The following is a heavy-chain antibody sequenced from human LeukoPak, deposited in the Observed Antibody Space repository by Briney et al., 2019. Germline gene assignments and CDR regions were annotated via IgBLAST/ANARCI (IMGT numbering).Heavy chain of an antibody. J-gene: IGHJ6*03. CDR3: ARGHTYCSSPSCYTMRNKGYYDYYMDV. CDR1: GGSFSGYY. Sequence: PSETLSLTCAVYGGSFSGYYWSWIRQPPGKGLEWIGEINHSGSTNYNPSLKSRVTISVDTSKNQFSLKLSSVTAADTAVYYCARGHTYCSSPSCYTMRNKGYYDYYMDVWGKGTTVTVSS. CDR2: INHSGST. V-gene: IGHV4-34*01. D-gene: IGHD2-2*02.